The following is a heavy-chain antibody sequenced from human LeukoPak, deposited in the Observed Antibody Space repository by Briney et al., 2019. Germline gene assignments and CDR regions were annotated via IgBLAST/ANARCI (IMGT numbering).Heavy chain of an antibody. CDR2: IRYDGSNK. Sequence: GGSLRLSCAASGFTFYSYGMYWVRQAPGKGLEWVAFIRYDGSNKYYADSVKGRFTISRDNSKNTLYLQMNSLRAEDTAVYYCAKDPLHEQLDGYWGQGTLVTVSS. CDR1: GFTFYSYG. D-gene: IGHD6-6*01. V-gene: IGHV3-30*02. J-gene: IGHJ4*02. CDR3: AKDPLHEQLDGY.